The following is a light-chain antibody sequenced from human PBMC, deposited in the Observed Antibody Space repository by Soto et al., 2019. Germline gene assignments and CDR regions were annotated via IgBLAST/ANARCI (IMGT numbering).Light chain of an antibody. J-gene: IGLJ1*01. Sequence: QSALTQPASVSGSPGQSITISCSGSSSDIGYYNLVSWYQRRPGAAPKLIIYARNKRPSGGSTRFSASKSGNTASLTISGLQAEDEADDFCCSYAGKHFPFYVFGTGTKLAVL. CDR3: CSYAGKHFPFYV. CDR1: SSDIGYYNL. CDR2: ARN. V-gene: IGLV2-23*03.